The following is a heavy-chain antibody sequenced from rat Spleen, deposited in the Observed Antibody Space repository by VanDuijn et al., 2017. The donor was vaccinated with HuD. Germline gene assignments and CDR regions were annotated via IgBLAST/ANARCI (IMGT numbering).Heavy chain of an antibody. J-gene: IGHJ1*01. CDR3: ARHPITIDWYFDF. CDR2: ISPSGGST. D-gene: IGHD1-12*01. Sequence: VQLVESGGGLVQPGRSLKLSCAASGFTFSNYDMAWVRQAPTKGLEWVASISPSGGSTSYRDSVKGRFTVSRDNAKSTLYLQMDSLRSEDTATYYCARHPITIDWYFDFWGPGTMVTVSS. CDR1: GFTFSNYD. V-gene: IGHV5-25*01.